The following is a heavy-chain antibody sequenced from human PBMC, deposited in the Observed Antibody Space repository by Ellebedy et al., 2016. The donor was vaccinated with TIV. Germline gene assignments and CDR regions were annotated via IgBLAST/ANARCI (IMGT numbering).Heavy chain of an antibody. D-gene: IGHD5-18*01. CDR1: GFTFSSYA. CDR2: MRNSGGSA. Sequence: GESLKISCAASGFTFSSYAMVWVRQAPGKGLEWVSDMRNSGGSAHYADSVKGRFAISRDNSTNTLFLQMNSLRADDTAVYYCAKERAYTYDNYYSGMDVWGQGTTVTVSS. V-gene: IGHV3-23*01. J-gene: IGHJ6*02. CDR3: AKERAYTYDNYYSGMDV.